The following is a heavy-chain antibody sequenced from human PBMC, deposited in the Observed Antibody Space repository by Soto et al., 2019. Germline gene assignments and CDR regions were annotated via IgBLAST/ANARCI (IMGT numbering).Heavy chain of an antibody. Sequence: SETLSLTCTVSGGSISSYYWSWIRQPPGKGLEWIGYIYYSGSTNYNPSLKSRVTISVDTSKNQFSLKLGSVTAADTAVYYCARHGYSSSWTLSGDWFDPWGQGTLVTVSS. CDR2: IYYSGST. J-gene: IGHJ5*02. D-gene: IGHD6-13*01. CDR1: GGSISSYY. V-gene: IGHV4-59*08. CDR3: ARHGYSSSWTLSGDWFDP.